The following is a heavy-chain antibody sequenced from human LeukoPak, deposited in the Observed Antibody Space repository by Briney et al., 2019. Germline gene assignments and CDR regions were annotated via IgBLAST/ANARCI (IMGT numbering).Heavy chain of an antibody. CDR1: GFTVSSNY. CDR2: IYSGGST. J-gene: IGHJ3*02. D-gene: IGHD7-27*01. CDR3: ARDTGDPPEGAFDI. V-gene: IGHV3-53*01. Sequence: GGSLRLSCAASGFTVSSNYMSWVRQAPGKGLEWVSVIYSGGSTYYADSVKGRFTISRDNSKNTLYLQMNSLRAEDTAVYYCARDTGDPPEGAFDIWGQGTRSPSLQ.